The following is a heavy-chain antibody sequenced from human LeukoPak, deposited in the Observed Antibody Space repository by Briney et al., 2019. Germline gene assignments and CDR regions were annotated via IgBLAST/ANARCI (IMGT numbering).Heavy chain of an antibody. D-gene: IGHD3-10*01. J-gene: IGHJ4*02. CDR2: ISWNSGHL. V-gene: IGHV3-9*01. Sequence: GGSLRLSCSGSGFTFEDYGMHWVRQAPGKGLEWVASISWNSGHLGYGDSVEGRFTVSRDNAKNSLSLEMNSPRVEDTAFYFCAKDIVKGSASGTFDHWGQGTLVTVSS. CDR3: AKDIVKGSASGTFDH. CDR1: GFTFEDYG.